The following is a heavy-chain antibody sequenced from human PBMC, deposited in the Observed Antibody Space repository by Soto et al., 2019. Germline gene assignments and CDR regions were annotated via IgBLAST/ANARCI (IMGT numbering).Heavy chain of an antibody. J-gene: IGHJ6*02. CDR1: GYSFTSYL. CDR3: ARGLSGSSPYYYYGMDV. CDR2: IDPSDSYT. Sequence: GEPLKISCKGSGYSFTSYLISWVRQMPGKGLEWIGRIDPSDSYTNYSPSFQGHVTISADKSISTAYLQWSSLKASDTAMYYCARGLSGSSPYYYYGMDVWGQGTTVTVSS. V-gene: IGHV5-10-1*01. D-gene: IGHD1-26*01.